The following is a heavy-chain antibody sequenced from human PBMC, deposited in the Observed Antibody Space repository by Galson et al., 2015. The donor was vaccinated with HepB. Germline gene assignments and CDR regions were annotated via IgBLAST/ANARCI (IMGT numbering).Heavy chain of an antibody. D-gene: IGHD6-19*01. Sequence: SLRLSCAASGFTFSTYAGFWVRQAPGKRLDWVSGISGSGAGTYYADSVKGRFTISRDNSKNMIYLRMNSLRVEDTAVYYCAKEYSGFHGASYVYYGIDVWGRGTTVSVSS. CDR3: AKEYSGFHGASYVYYGIDV. V-gene: IGHV3-23*01. CDR1: GFTFSTYA. J-gene: IGHJ6*02. CDR2: ISGSGAGT.